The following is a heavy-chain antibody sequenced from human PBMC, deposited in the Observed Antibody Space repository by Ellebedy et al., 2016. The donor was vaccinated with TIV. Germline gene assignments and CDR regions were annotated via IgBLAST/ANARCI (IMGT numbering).Heavy chain of an antibody. CDR2: IYPTDSDT. Sequence: GESLKISCKGSGYSFTNYWIGWVRQMPGKGLEWMGIIYPTDSDTKYSPSFQSQVTISADKSISTAYLQWNSLKASDTAMFYCARPSDWNDGYFHYWGQGTLVTVSS. CDR3: ARPSDWNDGYFHY. CDR1: GYSFTNYW. D-gene: IGHD1-1*01. V-gene: IGHV5-51*01. J-gene: IGHJ4*02.